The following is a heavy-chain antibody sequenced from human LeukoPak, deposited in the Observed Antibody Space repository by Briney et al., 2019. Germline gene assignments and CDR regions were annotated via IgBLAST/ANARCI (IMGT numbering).Heavy chain of an antibody. D-gene: IGHD4-17*01. J-gene: IGHJ4*02. CDR3: ARGPHGDYKDY. CDR2: INWNGGST. Sequence: GGSLRLSCVASGFIFDDYGMSWVRQAPGKGLEWVSGINWNGGSTGYADSVKGRFTISRDNAKNSLYLQMNSLRAEDTAVYYCARGPHGDYKDYWGQGTLVTVSS. V-gene: IGHV3-20*04. CDR1: GFIFDDYG.